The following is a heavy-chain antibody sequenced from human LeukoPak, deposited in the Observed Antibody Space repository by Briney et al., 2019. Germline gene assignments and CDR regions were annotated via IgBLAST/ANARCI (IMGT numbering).Heavy chain of an antibody. J-gene: IGHJ4*02. CDR2: INSDGSST. CDR3: ARGYSSGYRIDY. CDR1: GFTFSSYW. V-gene: IGHV3-74*01. D-gene: IGHD3-22*01. Sequence: GGSLRLSCAASGFTFSSYWMSWVRQAPGKGLVWVSRINSDGSSTTYADSVKGRFTISRDNTKNTLYLQMNSLRAEDTAVYYCARGYSSGYRIDYWGQGTLVTVSS.